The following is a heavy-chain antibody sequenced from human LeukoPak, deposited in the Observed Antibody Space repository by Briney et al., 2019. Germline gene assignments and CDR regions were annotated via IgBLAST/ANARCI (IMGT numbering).Heavy chain of an antibody. J-gene: IGHJ4*02. D-gene: IGHD2-2*01. V-gene: IGHV1-18*01. CDR1: GYTFTSYG. CDR3: ARVGTIVVVPAAKSLDY. CDR2: ISAYNGNT. Sequence: GASVKVSCKASGYTFTSYGISWVRQAPGQGLEWMGWISAYNGNTNYAQKLQGRVTMTTGTSTSTAYMELRSLRSDDTAVYYCARVGTIVVVPAAKSLDYWGQGTLVTVSS.